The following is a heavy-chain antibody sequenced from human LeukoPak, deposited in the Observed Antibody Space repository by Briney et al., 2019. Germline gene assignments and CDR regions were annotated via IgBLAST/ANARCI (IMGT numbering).Heavy chain of an antibody. D-gene: IGHD3-10*01. Sequence: GASVKVSCKASGYTFTSYGLSWVRQAPGQGLEWLGWIRPDNGDTKNAQNLQGRVTMTTDTSTSTAYMELRSLRSDDTAVYYCVRDRGPGSGMKSWFDSWGQGTPVTVSS. J-gene: IGHJ5*01. CDR2: IRPDNGDT. CDR3: VRDRGPGSGMKSWFDS. V-gene: IGHV1-18*04. CDR1: GYTFTSYG.